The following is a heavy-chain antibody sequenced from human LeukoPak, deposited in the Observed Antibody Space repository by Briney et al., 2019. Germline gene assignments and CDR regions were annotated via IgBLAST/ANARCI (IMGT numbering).Heavy chain of an antibody. CDR2: IYYSGST. Sequence: SETLSLTCTVSGGSISSYYWSWIRQPPGKGLEWIGYIYYSGSTNYNPSLKSRVTISVDTSKNQFSLKLSSVTAADTAVYYCARGVLAYCGGDCWPLLDYWGQGTLVTVSS. D-gene: IGHD2-21*02. CDR3: ARGVLAYCGGDCWPLLDY. J-gene: IGHJ4*02. V-gene: IGHV4-59*01. CDR1: GGSISSYY.